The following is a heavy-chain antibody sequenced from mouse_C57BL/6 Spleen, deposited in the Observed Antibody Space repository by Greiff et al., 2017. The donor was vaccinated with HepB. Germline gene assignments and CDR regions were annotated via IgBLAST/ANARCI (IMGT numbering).Heavy chain of an antibody. CDR1: GYSITSGYY. Sequence: EVQLQESGPGLVKPSQSLSLTCSVTGYSITSGYYWNWIRQFPGNKLEWMGYISYDGSNNYNPSLKNRISITRDTSKNQFFLKLNSVTTEDTATYYCATYGYEDYFDYWGQGTTLTVSS. CDR2: ISYDGSN. V-gene: IGHV3-6*01. D-gene: IGHD2-2*01. J-gene: IGHJ2*01. CDR3: ATYGYEDYFDY.